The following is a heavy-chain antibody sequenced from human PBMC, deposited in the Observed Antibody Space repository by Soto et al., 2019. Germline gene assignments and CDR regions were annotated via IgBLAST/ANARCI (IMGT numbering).Heavy chain of an antibody. CDR2: IYYSGST. D-gene: IGHD6-19*01. CDR1: GGSVSSGSYY. V-gene: IGHV4-61*01. CDR3: ARGIEGWYQGRYYYGMDV. J-gene: IGHJ6*02. Sequence: SETLSLTCTVSGGSVSSGSYYWSWIRQPPGKGLEWIGYIYYSGSTNYNPSLKSRVTISVDTSKNQFSLKLSSVTAADTAVYYCARGIEGWYQGRYYYGMDVWGRGTMVTVSS.